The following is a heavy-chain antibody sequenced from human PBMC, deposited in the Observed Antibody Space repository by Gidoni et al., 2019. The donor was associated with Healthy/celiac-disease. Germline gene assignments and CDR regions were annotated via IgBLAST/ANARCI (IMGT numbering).Heavy chain of an antibody. Sequence: QVQLQESGPGLVKPSETLSLTCAVSGYSISRGSYWGWIRQPPGKGLEWIGSIYHSGSTYYNPSLKSRVTISVDTSKNQFSLKLSSVTAADTAVYYCARDSPPVSSKYQLLPIVVVTAGFDYWGQGTLVTVSS. CDR3: ARDSPPVSSKYQLLPIVVVTAGFDY. J-gene: IGHJ4*02. CDR1: GYSISRGSY. CDR2: IYHSGST. V-gene: IGHV4-38-2*02. D-gene: IGHD2-21*02.